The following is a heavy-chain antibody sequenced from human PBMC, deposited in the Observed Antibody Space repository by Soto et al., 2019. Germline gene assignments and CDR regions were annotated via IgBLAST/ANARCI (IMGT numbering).Heavy chain of an antibody. CDR2: IYYSGST. CDR3: ARQDYGDYRQYFQH. J-gene: IGHJ1*01. CDR1: GGSISSYY. V-gene: IGHV4-59*08. Sequence: SETLSLTCTVSGGSISSYYWSWIRQPPGKGLEWIGYIYYSGSTNYNPSLKSRVTISVDTSKNQFSLKLSSVTAADTAVYYCARQDYGDYRQYFQHWGQGTLVTVSS. D-gene: IGHD4-17*01.